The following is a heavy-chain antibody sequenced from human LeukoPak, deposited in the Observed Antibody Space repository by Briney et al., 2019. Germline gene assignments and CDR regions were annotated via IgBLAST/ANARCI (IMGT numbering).Heavy chain of an antibody. CDR3: ARNYYYYMDV. V-gene: IGHV3-48*03. CDR1: VFSLSIYE. J-gene: IGHJ6*03. CDR2: ITSDGRTI. Sequence: RGSPRLSCVASVFSLSIYEVRWVRPGPQEGVEWVSYITSDGRTIYYADSVKGRFTISRDNAKNSLYLQMNSLRAEDTAVYSCARNYYYYMDVWGKGTTVIVSS.